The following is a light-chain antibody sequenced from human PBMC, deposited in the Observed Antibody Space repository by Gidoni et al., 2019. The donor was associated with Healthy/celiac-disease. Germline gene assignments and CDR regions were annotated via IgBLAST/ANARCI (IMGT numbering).Light chain of an antibody. CDR2: SNN. CDR1: SSHIGSNT. Sequence: QSVLTQHPSASGTPGQRVTISCSGSSSHIGSNTVNWYQQLPGTAPKLLNYSNNQRPSGVPDRFSGSKSGTSASLAISGLQSEDEADYYCAAWDDSLNGRVVFGGGTKLTVL. CDR3: AAWDDSLNGRVV. J-gene: IGLJ2*01. V-gene: IGLV1-44*01.